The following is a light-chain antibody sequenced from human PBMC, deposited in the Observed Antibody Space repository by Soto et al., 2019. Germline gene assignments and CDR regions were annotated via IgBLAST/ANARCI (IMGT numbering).Light chain of an antibody. CDR3: QQYGSPS. CDR2: GAS. CDR1: QSVSSSY. Sequence: EIVLTQSPGTLSLSPGERATLSCRASQSVSSSYLAWYQQKPGQAPRLLIYGASSRATGIPDRFSGSGSGTDFTLTISRLEPEDFAGYYCQQYGSPSVGQGTRLEIK. J-gene: IGKJ5*01. V-gene: IGKV3-20*01.